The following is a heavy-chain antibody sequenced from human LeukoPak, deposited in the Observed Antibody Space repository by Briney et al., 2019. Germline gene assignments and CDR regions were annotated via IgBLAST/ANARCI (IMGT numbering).Heavy chain of an antibody. V-gene: IGHV1-18*04. D-gene: IGHD1-26*01. CDR1: GYTFTGYY. J-gene: IGHJ3*02. Sequence: ASVKVSCKASGYTFTGYYIHWVRQAPGQGLEWMGWISAYNGNTNYAQKLQGRVTMTTDTSTSTAYMELRSLRSDDTAVYYCARNHIVGAAHDAFDIWGQGTMVTVSS. CDR2: ISAYNGNT. CDR3: ARNHIVGAAHDAFDI.